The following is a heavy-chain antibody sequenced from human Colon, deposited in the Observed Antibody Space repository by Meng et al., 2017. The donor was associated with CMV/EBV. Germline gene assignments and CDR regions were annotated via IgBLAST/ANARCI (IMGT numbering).Heavy chain of an antibody. CDR2: IASRDDTI. J-gene: IGHJ6*02. V-gene: IGHV3-48*03. CDR3: ARVESRYCRSTSCYDYYYYGMDV. Sequence: GESLKISCATSGFTLRDYDMSWVRQAPGKGLEWVSYIASRDDTIYYADSVRGRFTISRDNAKNSLYLEMNSLGAEDTAVYYCARVESRYCRSTSCYDYYYYGMDVWGQGTTVTVSS. D-gene: IGHD2-2*01. CDR1: GFTLRDYD.